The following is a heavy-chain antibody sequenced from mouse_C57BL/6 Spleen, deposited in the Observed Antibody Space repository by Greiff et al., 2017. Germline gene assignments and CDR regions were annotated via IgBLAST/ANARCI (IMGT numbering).Heavy chain of an antibody. V-gene: IGHV5-6*02. D-gene: IGHD4-1*02. CDR1: GFTFTSYG. CDR2: ISSGGSYT. J-gene: IGHJ2*01. CDR3: ASATGAGDYGY. Sequence: EVKLVESGGDLVKPGGSLKLSCAASGFTFTSYGMSWVRQTPDKRLEWVATISSGGSYTYYPDSVKGRFTISKDNAKNTLYLQMSRLKSEDTAMYYCASATGAGDYGYWGQGTTLTVSS.